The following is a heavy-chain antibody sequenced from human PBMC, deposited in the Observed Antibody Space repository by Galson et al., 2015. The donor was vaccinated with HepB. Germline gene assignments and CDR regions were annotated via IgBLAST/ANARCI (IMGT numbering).Heavy chain of an antibody. CDR2: IIPILGIA. Sequence: SVKVSCKASGGTFSSYAISWVRQAPGQGLEWMGGIIPILGIANYAQKFQGRVTITADKSTSTAYMELSSLRSEDTAVYYCAREIVGDCSSTSCYTNYMDVWGKGTTVTVSS. J-gene: IGHJ6*03. CDR3: AREIVGDCSSTSCYTNYMDV. V-gene: IGHV1-69*10. CDR1: GGTFSSYA. D-gene: IGHD2-2*02.